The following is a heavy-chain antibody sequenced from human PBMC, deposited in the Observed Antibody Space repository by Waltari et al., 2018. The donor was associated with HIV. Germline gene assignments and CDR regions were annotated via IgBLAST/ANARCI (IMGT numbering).Heavy chain of an antibody. Sequence: EVQLLESGGGLVQPGGSLKLYCAAAGFTFSDYAMGWVRQVPGKGLEWSSSMSGSGGSTFYPHSGKGRFIISRDNFKNTLYLQMNRLRIEDTAVYFCVRDRRGPLDWNYSFLSWGQGNLVTVSS. V-gene: IGHV3-23*01. CDR3: VRDRRGPLDWNYSFLS. D-gene: IGHD1-7*01. CDR1: GFTFSDYA. CDR2: MSGSGGST. J-gene: IGHJ4*02.